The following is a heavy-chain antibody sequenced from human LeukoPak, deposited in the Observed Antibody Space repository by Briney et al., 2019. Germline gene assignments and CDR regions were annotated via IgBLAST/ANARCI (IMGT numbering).Heavy chain of an antibody. V-gene: IGHV3-23*01. Sequence: GGSLRLSCAASGFTFSSYAMSWVRQAPGKGLEWVSAISGSGGSTYYADSVKGRFTISRDNSKNTLYLQMNSLRAEDTAVYYCAKGEDYYGSGSYEYWGQGTLVTVSS. CDR2: ISGSGGST. D-gene: IGHD3-10*01. CDR1: GFTFSSYA. CDR3: AKGEDYYGSGSYEY. J-gene: IGHJ4*02.